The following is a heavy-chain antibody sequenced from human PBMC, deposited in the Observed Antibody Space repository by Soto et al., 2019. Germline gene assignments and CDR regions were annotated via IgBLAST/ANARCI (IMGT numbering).Heavy chain of an antibody. J-gene: IGHJ2*01. CDR1: GFTFSKYD. V-gene: IGHV3-23*01. CDR2: INDSGGNT. D-gene: IGHD3-10*01. CDR3: AKDPTGAGWYFDL. Sequence: EVQLLESGGGLVQPGGSLRLSCEASGFTFSKYDMNWVRQAPGKGLEWVSSINDSGGNTYYADSVKGRFTISRDNXKNTLYLQMNSLRAEDTAIYYCAKDPTGAGWYFDLWGRGTLVTVSS.